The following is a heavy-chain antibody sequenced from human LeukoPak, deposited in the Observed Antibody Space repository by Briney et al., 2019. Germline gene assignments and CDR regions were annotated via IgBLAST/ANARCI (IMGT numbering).Heavy chain of an antibody. CDR3: ARAHYGDYFFDY. V-gene: IGHV3-53*01. CDR2: IYSGGST. CDR1: GFTFSSYA. Sequence: GGSLRLSCAASGFTFSSYAMSWVRQAPGKGLEWVSVIYSGGSTYYADSVKGRFTISRDNSKNTLYLQMNSLRAEDTAVYYCARAHYGDYFFDYWGQGTLVTVSS. D-gene: IGHD4-17*01. J-gene: IGHJ4*02.